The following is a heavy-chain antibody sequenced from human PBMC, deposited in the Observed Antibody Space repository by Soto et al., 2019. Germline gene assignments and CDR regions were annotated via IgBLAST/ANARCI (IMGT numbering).Heavy chain of an antibody. D-gene: IGHD3-10*01. CDR1: GYTFTGYY. Sequence: ASVKVSFKASGYTFTGYYMHWVRQAPGQGLEWMGWINPNSGGTNYAQKFQGRVTMTRDTSISTAYMELSRLRSDDTAVYYCARARNLWFGHDAFDIWGQGTMVTVSS. CDR3: ARARNLWFGHDAFDI. V-gene: IGHV1-2*02. CDR2: INPNSGGT. J-gene: IGHJ3*02.